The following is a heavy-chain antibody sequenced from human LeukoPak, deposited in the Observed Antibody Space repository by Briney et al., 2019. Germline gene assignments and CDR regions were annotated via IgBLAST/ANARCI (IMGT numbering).Heavy chain of an antibody. CDR1: GYTFTSYD. V-gene: IGHV1-8*03. J-gene: IGHJ4*02. CDR3: VTSLWRVGATIWDY. CDR2: MNPNSGNT. D-gene: IGHD1-26*01. Sequence: ASVKVSCKASGYTFTSYDINWVRQATGQGLEWMGWMNPNSGNTGYAQKFQGRVTITRNTSISTAYMELSSLRSEDTAVYYWVTSLWRVGATIWDYWGQGTLVTVSS.